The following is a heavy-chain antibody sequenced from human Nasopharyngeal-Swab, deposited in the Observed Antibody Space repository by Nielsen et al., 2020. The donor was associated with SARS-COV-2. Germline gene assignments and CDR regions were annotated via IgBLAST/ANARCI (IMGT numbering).Heavy chain of an antibody. CDR3: AIGGVGLTYDFWSGPDYYGMDV. V-gene: IGHV4-39*07. D-gene: IGHD3-3*01. J-gene: IGHJ6*02. CDR2: IYYSGST. CDR1: GGSIRSSSYY. Sequence: SETLSLTCTVSGGSIRSSSYYWGWIRQPPGKGLEWIGSIYYSGSTYYNPSLKSRVTISVDTSKNQFSLKLSSVTAADTAVYYCAIGGVGLTYDFWSGPDYYGMDVWGQGTTVTVSS.